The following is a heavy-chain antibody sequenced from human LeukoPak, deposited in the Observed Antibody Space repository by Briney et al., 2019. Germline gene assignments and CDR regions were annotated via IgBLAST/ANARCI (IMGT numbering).Heavy chain of an antibody. V-gene: IGHV1-3*01. CDR3: ARAPPIAYDFWSGYPNLYFDY. CDR2: INAGNGNT. J-gene: IGHJ4*02. D-gene: IGHD3-3*01. Sequence: ASVKVSCKASGYTFTSYAMHWVRQASGQRLEWMGWINAGNGNTKYSQKFQGRVTITRDTSASTAYMELSSLRSEDTAVYYCARAPPIAYDFWSGYPNLYFDYWGQGTLVTVSS. CDR1: GYTFTSYA.